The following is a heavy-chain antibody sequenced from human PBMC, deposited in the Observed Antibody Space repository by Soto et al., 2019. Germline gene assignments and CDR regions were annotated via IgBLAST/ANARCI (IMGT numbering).Heavy chain of an antibody. CDR2: INHSGST. J-gene: IGHJ1*01. V-gene: IGHV4-34*01. CDR3: ARGVRRIAAAGTPYFQH. D-gene: IGHD6-13*01. Sequence: SDTLSLTCAVYGGSFSGYYWSWIRQPPGKGLEWIGEINHSGSTNYNPSLKSRVTISVDTSKNQFSLKLSSVTAADTAVYYCARGVRRIAAAGTPYFQHWGQGTLVTVSS. CDR1: GGSFSGYY.